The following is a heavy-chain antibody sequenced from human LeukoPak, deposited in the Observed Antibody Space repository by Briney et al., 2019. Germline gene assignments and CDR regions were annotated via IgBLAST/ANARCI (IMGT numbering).Heavy chain of an antibody. J-gene: IGHJ5*02. CDR1: GYTFTGYY. CDR2: INPNSGGT. D-gene: IGHD2-2*01. V-gene: IGHV1-2*02. Sequence: ASVKVSCKASGYTFTGYYMHWVRQAPGQGLEWMGWINPNSGGTNYAQKFQGRVTMTRDTPISTAYMELSRLRSDDTAVYYCARRYCSSTSCYGDPWFDPWGQGTLVIVSS. CDR3: ARRYCSSTSCYGDPWFDP.